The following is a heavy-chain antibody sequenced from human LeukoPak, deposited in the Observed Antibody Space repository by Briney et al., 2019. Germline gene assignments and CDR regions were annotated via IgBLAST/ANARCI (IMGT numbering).Heavy chain of an antibody. CDR2: IYYSGST. CDR1: GYSISSGYF. D-gene: IGHD6-19*01. CDR3: SRDKDSGWYGAFDY. J-gene: IGHJ4*02. Sequence: SETLSLTCSVSGYSISSGYFWAWIRQPPGKGLEWIGYIYYSGSTNYNPSLKSRVTISVDTSKNQFSLKLSSVTAADTAVYYCSRDKDSGWYGAFDYWGQGTLVTVSS. V-gene: IGHV4-61*01.